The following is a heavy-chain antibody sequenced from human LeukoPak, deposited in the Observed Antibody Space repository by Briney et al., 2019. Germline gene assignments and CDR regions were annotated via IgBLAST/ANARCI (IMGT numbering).Heavy chain of an antibody. CDR3: AKDNIVVVRDYYYYYMDV. J-gene: IGHJ6*03. CDR1: GFTFSSYE. CDR2: ISSSGSTI. D-gene: IGHD2-2*01. V-gene: IGHV3-48*03. Sequence: GGSLRLSCAASGFTFSSYEMNWVRQAPGKGLEWVSYISSSGSTIYYADSVKGRFTISRDNSKNTLYLQMNSLRAEDTAVYYCAKDNIVVVRDYYYYYMDVWGKGTTVTVSS.